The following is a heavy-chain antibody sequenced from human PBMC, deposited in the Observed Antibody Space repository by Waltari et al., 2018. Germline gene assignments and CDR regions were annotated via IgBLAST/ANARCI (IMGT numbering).Heavy chain of an antibody. CDR1: GFTFSGSA. CDR2: ISGSGGST. Sequence: EVQLLESGGGLVQPGGSLRLSCAASGFTFSGSAMCWVRPAPGKGLEWVSAISGSGGSTCYADSVKGRFTISRDNSKNTLYLQMNSLRAEDTAVYYCATPLWFGELGSYYYYSMDVWGQGTTVTVSS. J-gene: IGHJ6*02. D-gene: IGHD3-10*01. CDR3: ATPLWFGELGSYYYYSMDV. V-gene: IGHV3-23*01.